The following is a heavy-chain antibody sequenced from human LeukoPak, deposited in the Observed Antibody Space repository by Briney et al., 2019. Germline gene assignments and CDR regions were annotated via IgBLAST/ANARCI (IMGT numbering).Heavy chain of an antibody. CDR2: INHSGST. CDR1: GGSFSGYY. CDR3: ARGNGGFWSGYGHYYYYMDV. Sequence: SETLSLTCAVYGGSFSGYYWSWIRQPPGKGLEWNGEINHSGSTNYNPSLKNRVTISVDTSKNQFSLKLSSVTAADTAVYYCARGNGGFWSGYGHYYYYMDVWGKGTTVTVSS. D-gene: IGHD3-3*01. V-gene: IGHV4-34*01. J-gene: IGHJ6*03.